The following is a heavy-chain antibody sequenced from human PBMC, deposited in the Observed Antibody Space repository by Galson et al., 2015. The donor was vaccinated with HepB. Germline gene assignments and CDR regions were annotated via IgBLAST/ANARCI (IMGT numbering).Heavy chain of an antibody. CDR2: IRSKAYGGTA. D-gene: IGHD1-26*01. J-gene: IGHJ5*02. CDR1: GFRFGDYA. CDR3: IRAWGGGSYSMDWFDP. Sequence: SLRLSCAASGFRFGDYAMSWFRQAPGRWLEWVGFIRSKAYGGTAEYAASMKGRFIISRDDSKSTAYLQMNSLKIEDTAVYYCIRAWGGGSYSMDWFDPWGQGTLVTVSS. V-gene: IGHV3-49*03.